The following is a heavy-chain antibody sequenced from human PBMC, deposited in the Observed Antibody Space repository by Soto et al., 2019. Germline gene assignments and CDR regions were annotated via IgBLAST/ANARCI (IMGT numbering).Heavy chain of an antibody. CDR3: ARSGPARYCSTTSCRVFDY. CDR2: MNPNTGNT. CDR1: GYSFTSYD. D-gene: IGHD2-2*01. V-gene: IGHV1-8*01. J-gene: IGHJ4*02. Sequence: SVKVSCKASGYSFTSYDINWVRQATGQGLEWMGWMNPNTGNTDFAQKFQGRVTMTRNTSISTAYMELSSLRSEDTAVYYCARSGPARYCSTTSCRVFDYWGQGTLVTVSS.